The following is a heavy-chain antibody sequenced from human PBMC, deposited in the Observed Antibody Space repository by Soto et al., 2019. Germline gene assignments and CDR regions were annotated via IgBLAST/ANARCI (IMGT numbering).Heavy chain of an antibody. Sequence: VQLVESGGGLVSPGGSLTLSCVGSGFRCSDHSMHWVRRAPGTGLQWLSYISGSGATIHYADSVRGRFIVSRDNAKNSVFLRMDSLRDDDTAMYHCARLPKGSVVTAWGQGTLVTVSS. CDR3: ARLPKGSVVTA. D-gene: IGHD2-21*02. CDR2: ISGSGATI. J-gene: IGHJ4*02. CDR1: GFRCSDHS. V-gene: IGHV3-48*02.